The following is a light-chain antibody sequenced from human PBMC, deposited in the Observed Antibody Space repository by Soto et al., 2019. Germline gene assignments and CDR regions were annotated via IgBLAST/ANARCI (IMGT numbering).Light chain of an antibody. CDR2: DVS. V-gene: IGLV2-14*01. Sequence: QSLLTQPASVSGSPGQSITISCTGTSSDIGGYNYVSWYQQYPGKAPKLMIYDVSNRPSGVSDRFSGSKSGNTASLTISGLQAEDEADYYCSSYTSSSTPYVFGTGTKVTVL. J-gene: IGLJ1*01. CDR1: SSDIGGYNY. CDR3: SSYTSSSTPYV.